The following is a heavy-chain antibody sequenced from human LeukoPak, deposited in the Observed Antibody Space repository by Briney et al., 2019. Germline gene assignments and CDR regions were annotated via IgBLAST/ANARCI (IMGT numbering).Heavy chain of an antibody. V-gene: IGHV4-34*01. J-gene: IGHJ3*02. D-gene: IGHD2-21*01. CDR3: ARGLSMNLFKPLNAFGI. CDR2: INHSGST. Sequence: TPSETLSLTCAVYGGSFSGYYWSWIRQPPGKGLEWIGEINHSGSTNYNPSLKSRVTISVDTSKNQFSLKLSSVTAADTAVYYCARGLSMNLFKPLNAFGIWGQGTMVTVSS. CDR1: GGSFSGYY.